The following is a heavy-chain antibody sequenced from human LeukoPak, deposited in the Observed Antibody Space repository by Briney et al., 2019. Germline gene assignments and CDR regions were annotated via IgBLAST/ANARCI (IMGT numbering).Heavy chain of an antibody. CDR2: ISAYNGNT. V-gene: IGHV1-18*01. Sequence: GASVKVSCKASGYTFTSYGISWVRQAPGQGLEWMGWISAYNGNTNYAQKLQGRVTMTTDTSTSTAYMELRSLRSDDTAVYYCARDRVKYSNYGYYYYYMDVWGKGTTVTVSS. CDR1: GYTFTSYG. CDR3: ARDRVKYSNYGYYYYYMDV. D-gene: IGHD4-11*01. J-gene: IGHJ6*03.